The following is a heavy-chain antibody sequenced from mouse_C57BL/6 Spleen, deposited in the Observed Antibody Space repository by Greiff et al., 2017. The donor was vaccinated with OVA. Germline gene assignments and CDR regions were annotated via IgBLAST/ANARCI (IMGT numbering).Heavy chain of an antibody. J-gene: IGHJ2*01. D-gene: IGHD2-1*01. CDR1: GYTFTDYY. V-gene: IGHV1-26*01. Sequence: EVQLQQSGPELVKPGASVKISCKASGYTFTDYYMNWVKQSHGKSLEWIGDINPNNGGTSYNQKFKGKATLTVDKSSSTAYMELRSLTSEDSAVYYCVRLYGNFDYWGQGTTLTVSS. CDR3: VRLYGNFDY. CDR2: INPNNGGT.